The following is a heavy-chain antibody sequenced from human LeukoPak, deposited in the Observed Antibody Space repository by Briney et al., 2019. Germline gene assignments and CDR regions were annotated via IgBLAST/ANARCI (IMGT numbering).Heavy chain of an antibody. J-gene: IGHJ6*02. V-gene: IGHV3-23*01. CDR3: AKAPGADKYYYYGMDV. CDR2: IGGSGGST. D-gene: IGHD1-26*01. CDR1: GFTVSTNY. Sequence: GGSLRLSCAASGFTVSTNYMGWVRQAPGKGLEWVSAIGGSGGSTYYADSVKGRFTISRDNSKNTLYLQMNSLRAEDTAVYYCAKAPGADKYYYYGMDVWGQGTTVTVSS.